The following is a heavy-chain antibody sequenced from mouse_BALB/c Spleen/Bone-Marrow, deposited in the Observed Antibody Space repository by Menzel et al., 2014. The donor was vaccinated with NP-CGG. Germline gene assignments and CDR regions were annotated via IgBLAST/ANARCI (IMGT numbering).Heavy chain of an antibody. CDR2: INPGSGGT. CDR1: GYAFTNYL. V-gene: IGHV1-54*03. J-gene: IGHJ2*01. Sequence: VMLVESGPELVRPGTSVKVSCKASGYAFTNYLMDWIKQRPGQGLVWIGVINPGSGGTNYNEKFKGKATLTADKSSSTAYMQLSSLTSDDSAVYFCARRIYYAMGYWGQGTTLTVSS. CDR3: ARRIYYAMGY. D-gene: IGHD2-1*01.